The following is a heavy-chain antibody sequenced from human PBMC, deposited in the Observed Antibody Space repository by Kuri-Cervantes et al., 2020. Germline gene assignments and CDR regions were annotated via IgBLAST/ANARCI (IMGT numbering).Heavy chain of an antibody. J-gene: IGHJ4*02. CDR2: IRWNSGSI. D-gene: IGHD4-17*01. CDR3: ARENYGDYYYFDY. V-gene: IGHV3-9*01. Sequence: SLKISCAAFGFTFDDYAMHWVRQAPGKGLEWVSGIRWNSGSIGYADSVKGRFTISRDNSKNTLYLQMNSLRAEDTAVYYCARENYGDYYYFDYWGQGTLVTVSS. CDR1: GFTFDDYA.